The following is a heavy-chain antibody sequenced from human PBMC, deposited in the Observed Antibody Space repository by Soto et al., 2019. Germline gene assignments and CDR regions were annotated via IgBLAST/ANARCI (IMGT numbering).Heavy chain of an antibody. CDR2: IDPSDSFA. Sequence: PGESLKISCQAFEYSFPIYWMSWVRQKPGGGLEWMGRIDPSDSFATYSPSFQGHVTISADKSTRTVYLEWRSLQASDTATYYRARHPSGSGNSNFDFWGQGTPGTFYS. J-gene: IGHJ4*02. CDR1: EYSFPIYW. V-gene: IGHV5-10-1*01. D-gene: IGHD3-10*01. CDR3: ARHPSGSGNSNFDF.